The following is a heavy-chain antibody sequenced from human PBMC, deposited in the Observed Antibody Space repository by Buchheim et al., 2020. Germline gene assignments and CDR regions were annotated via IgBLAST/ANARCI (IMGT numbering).Heavy chain of an antibody. V-gene: IGHV1-2*06. CDR2: INPNSGGT. CDR3: ASAAPYDFWSGYYFQDNWFDP. J-gene: IGHJ5*02. Sequence: QVQLVQSGAEVKKPGASVKVSCKASGYTFTGYYMHWVRQAPGQGLEWMGRINPNSGGTNYAQKFQGRVTMTRDTSISTAYMELSRLRSDDTAVYYCASAAPYDFWSGYYFQDNWFDPWGQGTL. CDR1: GYTFTGYY. D-gene: IGHD3-3*01.